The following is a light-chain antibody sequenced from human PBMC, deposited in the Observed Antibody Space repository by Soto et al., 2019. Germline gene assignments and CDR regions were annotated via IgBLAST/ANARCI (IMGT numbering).Light chain of an antibody. V-gene: IGKV1-39*01. CDR3: QQSSSGWP. CDR1: EGIGTY. J-gene: IGKJ1*01. CDR2: AAS. Sequence: DIQMTQSPSSLSASVGDRVTIAWRAREGIGTYLSWYQHKPGKAPNLLLYAASSLQTGVPSRFSGSGSGTDFTLTISGLQPEDFATYYCQQSSSGWPFGQGTKVDI.